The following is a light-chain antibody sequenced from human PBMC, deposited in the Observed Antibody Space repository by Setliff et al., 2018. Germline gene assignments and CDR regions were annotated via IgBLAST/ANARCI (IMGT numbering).Light chain of an antibody. CDR1: SSNIGAGYD. CDR3: CSYVRGSAYV. CDR2: GNS. V-gene: IGLV1-40*01. Sequence: QSALAQPPSVSGAPGQRVTISCTGSSSNIGAGYDVHWYQQLPGTAPKLLIYGNSNRPSGVPDRFSGSKSGTSASLAITGLQAEDEADYYCCSYVRGSAYVFGTGTKVTVL. J-gene: IGLJ1*01.